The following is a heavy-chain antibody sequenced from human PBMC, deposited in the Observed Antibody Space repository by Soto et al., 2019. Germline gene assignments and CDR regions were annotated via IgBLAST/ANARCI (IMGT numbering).Heavy chain of an antibody. V-gene: IGHV4-30-2*03. Sequence: AVSGGSISSGGYSWSWIRKPPGKGLEWIGYIYYSGSAYYSPSLKSRVTMSVDTSKNQLSLKLSSVTAADTAVYYCARLHCNSPNCVPLDPWGQGTLVTVSS. CDR2: IYYSGSA. CDR3: ARLHCNSPNCVPLDP. CDR1: GGSISSGGYS. J-gene: IGHJ5*02. D-gene: IGHD2-2*01.